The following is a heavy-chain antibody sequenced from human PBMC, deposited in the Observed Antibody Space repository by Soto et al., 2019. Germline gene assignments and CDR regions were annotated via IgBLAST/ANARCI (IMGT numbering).Heavy chain of an antibody. D-gene: IGHD2-15*01. Sequence: AGGSLRLSCAASGFTFSSCAMSWVRQAPGKGLEWVSAISGSGGSTYYADSVKGRFTISRDNSKNTLYLQMNSLRAEDTAVYYCAKEFGVAALAPYYFDYWGQGTLVTVSS. CDR2: ISGSGGST. CDR3: AKEFGVAALAPYYFDY. CDR1: GFTFSSCA. V-gene: IGHV3-23*01. J-gene: IGHJ4*02.